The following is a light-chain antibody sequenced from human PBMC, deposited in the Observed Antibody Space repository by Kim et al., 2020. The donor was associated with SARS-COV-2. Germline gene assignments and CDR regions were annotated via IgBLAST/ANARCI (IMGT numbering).Light chain of an antibody. J-gene: IGLJ2*01. Sequence: GQSITFTCTGTSKNVGGQNLVSWYQQHPGKAPKLIIYEGSRRPSGGSNRFSGSTSGKTASLTISGLQGEDEADYYCCSYAAGTNVLFGGGTQLTVL. CDR2: EGS. CDR3: CSYAAGTNVL. V-gene: IGLV2-23*03. CDR1: SKNVGGQNL.